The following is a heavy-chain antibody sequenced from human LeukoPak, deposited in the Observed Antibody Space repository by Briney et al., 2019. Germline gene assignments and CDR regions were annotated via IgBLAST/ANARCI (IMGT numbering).Heavy chain of an antibody. CDR2: IYPYSGDT. Sequence: VSVKVSCKASGYTFTGYYIHWVRQAPGQGLEWMGWIYPYSGDTNYAQNFQGRVTMTRDTSISTAYMELSSLKSDDTAVYYCARDGNSGSSLDIWGQGTMLTVSS. J-gene: IGHJ3*02. V-gene: IGHV1-2*02. CDR3: ARDGNSGSSLDI. CDR1: GYTFTGYY. D-gene: IGHD6-6*01.